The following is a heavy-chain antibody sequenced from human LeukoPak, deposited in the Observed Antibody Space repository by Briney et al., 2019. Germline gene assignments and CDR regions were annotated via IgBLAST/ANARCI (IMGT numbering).Heavy chain of an antibody. J-gene: IGHJ4*02. CDR1: GFSFSSYA. V-gene: IGHV3-30*04. CDR3: AWDWQGSPGYYFHY. CDR2: ISYDETNK. Sequence: GGSLRLSCSASGFSFSSYAMHWVRQAPGKGLEWVAVISYDETNKYYGDSVKGPFTISRDNSKNTLYLQMNSLRADDTAVYYCAWDWQGSPGYYFHYWGQGTLVSVSS.